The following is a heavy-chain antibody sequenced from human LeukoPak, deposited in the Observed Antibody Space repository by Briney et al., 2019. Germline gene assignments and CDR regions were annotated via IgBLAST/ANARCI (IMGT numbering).Heavy chain of an antibody. Sequence: SQTLSLTCAISGDSVSTNSATWNWIRQSPSRGLEWPGRTYYRSKWYNDYAVSVKSRITINPDTSKNQFSLQLNSVTPEDTAVYYCARDQGLGRYAFDIWGQGTMVTVSS. V-gene: IGHV6-1*01. CDR3: ARDQGLGRYAFDI. D-gene: IGHD7-27*01. CDR2: TYYRSKWYN. J-gene: IGHJ3*02. CDR1: GDSVSTNSAT.